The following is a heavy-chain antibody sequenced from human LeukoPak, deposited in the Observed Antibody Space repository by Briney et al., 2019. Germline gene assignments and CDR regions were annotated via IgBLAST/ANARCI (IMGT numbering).Heavy chain of an antibody. CDR1: GITFSNAW. CDR3: TTDTLGYCSSTSCYGSYYYYYGMDV. J-gene: IGHJ6*04. D-gene: IGHD2-2*01. V-gene: IGHV3-15*01. CDR2: IKSKTDGGTT. Sequence: GGALRLSRAASGITFSNAWMSWVRQAPGKGLEWVGRIKSKTDGGTTDYAAPGTGRFTISRDDSKNTLYLQMNSLKNEDTAVYYCTTDTLGYCSSTSCYGSYYYYYGMDVWGKGTTVTVSS.